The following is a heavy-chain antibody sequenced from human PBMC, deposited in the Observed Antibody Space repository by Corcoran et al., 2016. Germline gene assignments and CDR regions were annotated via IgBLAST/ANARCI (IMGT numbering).Heavy chain of an antibody. CDR3: AGDLYYYDSSGSDYGMDV. V-gene: IGHV1-69*01. D-gene: IGHD3-22*01. CDR1: GGTFSSYA. CDR2: IIPIFGTA. J-gene: IGHJ6*02. Sequence: QVQLVQSGAEVKKPGSSVKVSCKASGGTFSSYAISWVRQAPGQGLEWMGGIIPIFGTANYAQKFQGRVTITADESTSTPYMELSSLRSEDTAVYCCAGDLYYYDSSGSDYGMDVWGQGTTVTVSS.